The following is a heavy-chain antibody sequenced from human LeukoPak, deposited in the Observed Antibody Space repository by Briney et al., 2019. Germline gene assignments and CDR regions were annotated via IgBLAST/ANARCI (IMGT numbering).Heavy chain of an antibody. CDR3: ARRPSTYYDSGYFQH. Sequence: SETLSLTCTVSGGSISSSSYYWGWIRQPPGKGLEWIGSIYYSGSTYHNPSLKSRVTISVDTSKNQFSLKLSSVTAADTAVYYCARRPSTYYDSGYFQHWGQGTLVTVSS. D-gene: IGHD3-22*01. CDR2: IYYSGST. J-gene: IGHJ1*01. V-gene: IGHV4-39*07. CDR1: GGSISSSSYY.